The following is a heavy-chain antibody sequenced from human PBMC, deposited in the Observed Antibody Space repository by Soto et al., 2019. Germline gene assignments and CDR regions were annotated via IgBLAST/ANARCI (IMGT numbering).Heavy chain of an antibody. CDR1: GYTFTSYE. CDR2: MNPNSGDT. Sequence: QVQLVQSGAEVKKPGASVKVSCKASGYTFTSYEINWVRQATGQGLEWMGWMNPNSGDTGYAQKFQGRVTMTRNTXXXXAXXXXXXLRSXDTAXXXXARGELLWFGELLRWGQGTLVTVSS. V-gene: IGHV1-8*01. CDR3: ARGELLWFGELLR. J-gene: IGHJ4*02. D-gene: IGHD3-10*01.